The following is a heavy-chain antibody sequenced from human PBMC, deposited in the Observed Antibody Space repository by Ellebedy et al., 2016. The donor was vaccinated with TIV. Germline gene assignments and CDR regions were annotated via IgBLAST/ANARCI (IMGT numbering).Heavy chain of an antibody. V-gene: IGHV1-2*02. D-gene: IGHD6-6*01. Sequence: ASVKVSCXASGYTFTSYDINWVRQATGQGLEWMGWINPNSGGSNYAQKFQGRVTMTRDTSISTAYMELSRLRSDDTAVYYCAREEYSNSSSDYWGQGTLVTVSS. CDR1: GYTFTSYD. J-gene: IGHJ4*02. CDR3: AREEYSNSSSDY. CDR2: INPNSGGS.